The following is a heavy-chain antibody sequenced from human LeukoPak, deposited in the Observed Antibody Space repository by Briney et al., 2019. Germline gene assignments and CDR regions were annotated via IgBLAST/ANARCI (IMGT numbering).Heavy chain of an antibody. CDR2: IYHSGST. V-gene: IGHV4-30-2*01. D-gene: IGHD6-13*01. J-gene: IGHJ3*02. CDR3: ARDWGSSSWYSDAFDI. CDR1: GGSISSGGYS. Sequence: PSETLSLTCAVSGGSISSGGYSWSWIRQPPGKGLEWIGYIYHSGSTYYNPSLKSRVTISVDRSKNQFSLKLSSVTAADTAVYYCARDWGSSSWYSDAFDIWGQGTMVTVSS.